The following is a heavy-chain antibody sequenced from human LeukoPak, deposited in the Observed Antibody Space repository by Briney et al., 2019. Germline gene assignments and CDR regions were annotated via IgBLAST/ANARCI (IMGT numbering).Heavy chain of an antibody. J-gene: IGHJ4*02. CDR3: AKDLHQARIAVAGSDY. CDR2: IRYDGSNK. D-gene: IGHD6-19*01. V-gene: IGHV3-30*02. CDR1: GFTFSSYG. Sequence: GGSLRLSCAASGFTFSSYGMHWVRQAPGKGLVWVAFIRYDGSNKYYADSVKGRFTISRDNSKNTLYLQMNSLRAEDTAVYYCAKDLHQARIAVAGSDYWGQGTLVTVSS.